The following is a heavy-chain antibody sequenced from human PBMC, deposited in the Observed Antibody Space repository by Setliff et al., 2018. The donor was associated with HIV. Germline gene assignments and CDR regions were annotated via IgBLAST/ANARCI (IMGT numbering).Heavy chain of an antibody. Sequence: GSLRLSCAASGFTFSAHQMSWVRQPPGKGLEWVANIKADGTDKYYVDSVKGRFAISRDNSKNSLYLQMNSLRADDTAVYYCARDKDEDYGSTSFDYWGQGILVTVSS. V-gene: IGHV3-7*03. CDR2: IKADGTDK. CDR1: GFTFSAHQ. CDR3: ARDKDEDYGSTSFDY. D-gene: IGHD4-17*01. J-gene: IGHJ4*02.